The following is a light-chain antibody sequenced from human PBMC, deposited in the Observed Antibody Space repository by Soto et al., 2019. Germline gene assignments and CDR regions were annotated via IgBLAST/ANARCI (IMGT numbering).Light chain of an antibody. J-gene: IGKJ1*01. V-gene: IGKV1-39*01. CDR3: QQSYSTPPWT. CDR1: RSASDW. CDR2: AAS. Sequence: DIQMTQSPSTLSASVGDRVTITCRASRSASDWLAWYQQRPGKAPKLLIYAASNLQSGVPSRFSGSGSGTDFTLTISSLQPEDFATYFCQQSYSTPPWTFGQGTKVDI.